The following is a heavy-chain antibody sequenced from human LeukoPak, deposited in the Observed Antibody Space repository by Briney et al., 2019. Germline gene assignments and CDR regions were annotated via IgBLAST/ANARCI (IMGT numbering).Heavy chain of an antibody. CDR2: ISSSSSYI. D-gene: IGHD6-13*01. J-gene: IGHJ4*02. CDR3: ASVDGSWYYFDY. V-gene: IGHV3-21*01. CDR1: GFTFSRCG. Sequence: KTGGSLRHSCAASGFTFSRCGMNWVRQAPGKGLEWVSSISSSSSYIFYADSVKGRFTISRDNAKKSLYLQMNSLRAEDTAVYYCASVDGSWYYFDYWGQGTLVTVSS.